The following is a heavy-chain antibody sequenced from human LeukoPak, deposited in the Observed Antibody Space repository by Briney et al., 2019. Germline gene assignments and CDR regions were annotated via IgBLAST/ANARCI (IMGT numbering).Heavy chain of an antibody. J-gene: IGHJ4*02. Sequence: PGGSLRLSCAASGFTFSSYWMTWVRQAPGKGLEWVANIKQDGGEKYYVDSVKGRFTISRDNAKNSLYLQMNSRRAEDTAVYYCARKTHSSGWSVFYWGQGTLVTVSS. V-gene: IGHV3-7*05. D-gene: IGHD6-19*01. CDR3: ARKTHSSGWSVFY. CDR2: IKQDGGEK. CDR1: GFTFSSYW.